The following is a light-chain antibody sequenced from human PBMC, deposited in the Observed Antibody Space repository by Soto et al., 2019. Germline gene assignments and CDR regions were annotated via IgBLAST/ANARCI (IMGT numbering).Light chain of an antibody. CDR1: QSIHRY. V-gene: IGKV1-39*01. CDR2: VAS. CDR3: QQTYSDLWT. Sequence: DIQMTQSPSTLSASIGYRVSITCRASQSIHRYLNWYQQKPGKSPKLLIDVASSLRSGVPSRFSGGGSGTDYTLTISSLQPEDFATYYCQQTYSDLWTFGQGPEV. J-gene: IGKJ1*01.